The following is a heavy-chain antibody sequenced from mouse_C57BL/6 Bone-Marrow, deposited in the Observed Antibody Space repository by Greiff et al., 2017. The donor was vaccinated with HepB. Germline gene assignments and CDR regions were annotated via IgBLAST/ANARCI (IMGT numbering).Heavy chain of an antibody. J-gene: IGHJ2*01. Sequence: QVQLQQSGAELVRPGASVTLSCKASGYTFTDYEMHWVKQTPVHGLEWIGAIDPETGGTAYNQKFKGKAILTADKSSSTAYMELRSLTSEDSAVYYCTLITTVVAPFDYWGQVTTLTVSS. CDR1: GYTFTDYE. CDR3: TLITTVVAPFDY. V-gene: IGHV1-15*01. D-gene: IGHD1-1*01. CDR2: IDPETGGT.